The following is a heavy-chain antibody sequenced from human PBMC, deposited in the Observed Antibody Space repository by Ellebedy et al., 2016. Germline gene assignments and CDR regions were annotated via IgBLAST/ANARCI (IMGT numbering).Heavy chain of an antibody. D-gene: IGHD2-2*02. Sequence: SETLSLXCTVSGGSISSSSYYWGWIRQPPGKGLEWIGSIYYSGSTYYNPSLKSRVTISVDTSKNQFSLKLSPVTAADTAVYYCARDRVPTSYCSSTSCHTGGGHDAFDIWGQGTMVTVSS. J-gene: IGHJ3*02. CDR1: GGSISSSSYY. CDR3: ARDRVPTSYCSSTSCHTGGGHDAFDI. CDR2: IYYSGST. V-gene: IGHV4-39*07.